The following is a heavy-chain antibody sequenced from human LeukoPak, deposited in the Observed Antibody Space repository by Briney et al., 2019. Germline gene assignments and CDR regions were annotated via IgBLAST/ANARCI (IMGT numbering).Heavy chain of an antibody. V-gene: IGHV3-30*18. Sequence: GGSLRLSGAASGFTFNNYVIHYVRQAPGKGLEWVAVISDDGRHKNYADSVKGRFTISRDNSNNTLYLQMNSLRVEDTGVYYCAKDRETTASGTFDYWGQGTLVTVSS. CDR1: GFTFNNYV. CDR3: AKDRETTASGTFDY. D-gene: IGHD6-13*01. J-gene: IGHJ4*02. CDR2: ISDDGRHK.